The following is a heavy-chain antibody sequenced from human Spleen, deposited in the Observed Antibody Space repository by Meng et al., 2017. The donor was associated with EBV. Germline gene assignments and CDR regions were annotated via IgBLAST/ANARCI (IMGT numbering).Heavy chain of an antibody. CDR3: ARFDYGSYWFDP. V-gene: IGHV4-4*02. Sequence: QVQLRESGPALVKPSGPWSLTCAVSGGSISSSNWWTWVRQPPGKGLEWIGEIYHSGSTNYNPSLQSRVTVSLDKSKNHFSLKLNSVTAADTAVYYCARFDYGSYWFDPWGQGTLVTVSS. CDR2: IYHSGST. D-gene: IGHD3-16*01. CDR1: GGSISSSNW. J-gene: IGHJ5*02.